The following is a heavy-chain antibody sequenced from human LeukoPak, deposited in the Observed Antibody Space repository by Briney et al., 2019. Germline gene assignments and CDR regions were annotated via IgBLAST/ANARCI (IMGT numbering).Heavy chain of an antibody. CDR3: AGSASNYYERLEYFQH. J-gene: IGHJ1*01. CDR1: GYTLTELS. CDR2: FDPEDGQT. D-gene: IGHD3-22*01. Sequence: ASVKVSCKVSGYTLTELSMHWVRQAPGKGLEWMGGFDPEDGQTIYTQKFQGRVTMTEDTSTHTAYMELSSLRSEDTAVYYCAGSASNYYERLEYFQHWGQGTLVTVSS. V-gene: IGHV1-24*01.